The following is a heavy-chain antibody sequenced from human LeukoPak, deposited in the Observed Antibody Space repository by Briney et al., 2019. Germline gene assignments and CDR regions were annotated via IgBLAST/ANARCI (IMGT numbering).Heavy chain of an antibody. V-gene: IGHV3-30-3*01. J-gene: IGHJ6*02. D-gene: IGHD3-22*01. CDR2: ISYDGSNK. Sequence: PGRSLRLSCAASGFTFSGYAMHWVRQAPGKGLEWVAVISYDGSNKYYADSVKGRFTISRDNSKNTLYLQMNSLRAEDTAVYYCAREPIVVVITSYYYYGMDVWGQGTTVTVSS. CDR3: AREPIVVVITSYYYYGMDV. CDR1: GFTFSGYA.